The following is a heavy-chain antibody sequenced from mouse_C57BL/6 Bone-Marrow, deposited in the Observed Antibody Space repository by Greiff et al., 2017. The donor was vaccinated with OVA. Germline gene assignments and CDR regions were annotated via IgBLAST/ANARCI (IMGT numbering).Heavy chain of an antibody. CDR3: ARDIRTVVLDY. Sequence: LQQSGPELVKPGASVKISCKASGYAFSSSWMNWVKQRPGKGLEWIGRIYPGDGDTNYNGKFKGKATLTADKSSSTAYMQLSSLTSEDSAVYFCARDIRTVVLDYWGQGTTLTVSS. CDR2: IYPGDGDT. V-gene: IGHV1-82*01. D-gene: IGHD1-1*01. CDR1: GYAFSSSW. J-gene: IGHJ2*01.